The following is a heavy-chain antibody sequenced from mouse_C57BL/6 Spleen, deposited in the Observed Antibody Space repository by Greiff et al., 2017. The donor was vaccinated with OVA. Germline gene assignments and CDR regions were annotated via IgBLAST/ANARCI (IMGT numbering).Heavy chain of an antibody. J-gene: IGHJ2*01. Sequence: QVQLQQPGAELVKPGASVKMSCKASGYTFTSYWITWVKQRPGQGLEWIGDIYPGSGSTNYNEKFKSKATLTVVTSSSTAYMQLSSLTSEDSAVYYCARETMYYFDYWGQGTTLTVSS. CDR2: IYPGSGST. CDR3: ARETMYYFDY. CDR1: GYTFTSYW. D-gene: IGHD1-1*02. V-gene: IGHV1-55*01.